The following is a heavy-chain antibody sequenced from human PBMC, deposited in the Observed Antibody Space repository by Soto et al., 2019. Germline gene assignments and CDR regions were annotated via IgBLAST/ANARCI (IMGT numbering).Heavy chain of an antibody. CDR2: IWYDGSNK. V-gene: IGHV3-33*01. J-gene: IGHJ3*02. Sequence: VQLVESGGGVVQPGRSLRLSCAASGFTFSSYGMHWVRQAPGKGLEWVAVIWYDGSNKYYADSVKGRFTISRDNSKNTLYLQMNSLRAEDTAVYYCARERDSASAFDIWGQGTMVTVSS. CDR3: ARERDSASAFDI. D-gene: IGHD5-18*01. CDR1: GFTFSSYG.